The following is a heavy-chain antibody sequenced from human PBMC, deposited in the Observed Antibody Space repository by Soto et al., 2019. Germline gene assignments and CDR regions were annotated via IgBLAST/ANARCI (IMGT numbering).Heavy chain of an antibody. V-gene: IGHV4-4*02. J-gene: IGHJ6*02. Sequence: QVQLQESGPGLVKPSGTLSLTCAVSGGSISSSNWWSWVRQPPGKGLEWIGEIYHSGSTNYNPSLKSRVTISVDKSKNQFSLKLSSVTAADTAVYYCARDRRSEASYYYYYGMDVWGQGTTVTVSS. D-gene: IGHD3-3*01. CDR3: ARDRRSEASYYYYYGMDV. CDR1: GGSISSSNW. CDR2: IYHSGST.